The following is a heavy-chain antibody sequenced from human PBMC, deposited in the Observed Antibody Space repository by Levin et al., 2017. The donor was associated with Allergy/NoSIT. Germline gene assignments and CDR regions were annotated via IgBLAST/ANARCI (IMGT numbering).Heavy chain of an antibody. CDR3: AGYGGNSGP. CDR1: GFTVSDNH. V-gene: IGHV3-53*01. CDR2: INSRGGT. Sequence: PGGSLRLSCAVSGFTVSDNHMSWVRQAPGKGLQWISVINSRGGTNYADSVKGRFTVSRDTSKNTISLQMNRLRAEDTAIYYCAGYGGNSGPWGQGTLVTVSS. J-gene: IGHJ1*01. D-gene: IGHD4-23*01.